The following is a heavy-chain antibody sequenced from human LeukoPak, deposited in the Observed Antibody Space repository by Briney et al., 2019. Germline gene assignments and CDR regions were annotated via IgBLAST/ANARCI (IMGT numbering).Heavy chain of an antibody. Sequence: SETLSLTCTVSGGSISSSTYYWNWIRQPAGKGLEWIGRIYASGSTDYNPSLKSRVTISIDTSKNQFSLKLSSVTAADTAVYYCAREPNRPRMSGYYYYYMDVWGKGTTVTISS. D-gene: IGHD1-14*01. J-gene: IGHJ6*03. CDR3: AREPNRPRMSGYYYYYMDV. CDR2: IYASGST. CDR1: GGSISSSTYY. V-gene: IGHV4-61*02.